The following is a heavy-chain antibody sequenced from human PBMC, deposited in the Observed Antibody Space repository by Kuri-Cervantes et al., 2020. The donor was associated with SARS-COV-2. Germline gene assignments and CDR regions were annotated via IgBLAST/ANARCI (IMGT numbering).Heavy chain of an antibody. CDR2: FDPEDGET. V-gene: IGHV1-24*01. CDR1: GYTLTELS. J-gene: IGHJ6*03. D-gene: IGHD3-3*01. Sequence: ASVKVSCKVSGYTLTELSMHWVRQAPGKGLEWMGGFDPEDGETIYAQKFQGRVTMTEDTSTDTAYMELRSLRSDDTAVYYCARSCLEWLNYYYYYYMDVWGKGTTVTVSS. CDR3: ARSCLEWLNYYYYYYMDV.